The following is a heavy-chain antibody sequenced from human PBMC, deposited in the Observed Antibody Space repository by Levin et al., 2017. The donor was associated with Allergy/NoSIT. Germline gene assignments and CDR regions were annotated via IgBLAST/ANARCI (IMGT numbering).Heavy chain of an antibody. CDR2: ITPTSDYM. CDR3: ARDVDAWSRDY. CDR1: GFSFSTYS. J-gene: IGHJ4*02. V-gene: IGHV3-21*01. D-gene: IGHD2-8*02. Sequence: GGSLRLSCSGSGFSFSTYSLDWVRQAPGKGLEWVATITPTSDYMYYADSLKGRFTISRDNGKNSLYLQMISLRAEDTAVYYCARDVDAWSRDYWGQGILVTVSS.